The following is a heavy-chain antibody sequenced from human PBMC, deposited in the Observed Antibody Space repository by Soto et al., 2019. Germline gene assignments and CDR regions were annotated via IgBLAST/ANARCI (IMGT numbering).Heavy chain of an antibody. Sequence: QVQLVQSGAEVKNPGASVKVSCKAFGYTFTNYGVSWVRQAPGQGLEWMGWISAYTGNTNYAQKFQDRVTITTDTSTTTAYMELRSLRSDDTAVYYCAKGPSQGAVDWFDPWGQGTLVTVSS. CDR3: AKGPSQGAVDWFDP. CDR1: GYTFTNYG. CDR2: ISAYTGNT. J-gene: IGHJ5*02. V-gene: IGHV1-18*04.